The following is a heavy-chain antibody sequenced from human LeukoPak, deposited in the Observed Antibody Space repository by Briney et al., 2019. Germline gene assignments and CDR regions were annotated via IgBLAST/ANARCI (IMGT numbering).Heavy chain of an antibody. V-gene: IGHV3-21*01. D-gene: IGHD5-12*01. CDR2: ISSSSSYI. CDR1: GFTFSSYS. Sequence: PGGSLRLSCAASGFTFSSYSMNWVRQAPGKGLEWVSSISSSSSYIYYADSVKGRFIISRDNAKNSLYLQMNSLRAEDTAVYYCASPLSSRGYSGYDPNGDFDYWGQGTLVTVSS. CDR3: ASPLSSRGYSGYDPNGDFDY. J-gene: IGHJ4*02.